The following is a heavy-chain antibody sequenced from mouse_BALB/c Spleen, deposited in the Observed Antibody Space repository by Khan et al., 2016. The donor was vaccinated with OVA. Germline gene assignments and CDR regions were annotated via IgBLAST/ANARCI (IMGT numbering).Heavy chain of an antibody. D-gene: IGHD1-1*01. J-gene: IGHJ2*01. CDR2: TNPTNGRT. CDR1: GYTFTSYW. CDR3: ARIKKILATYFDY. Sequence: QVQLQQSGAELVKSGASVKMSCKASGYTFTSYWMHWVKQRLGQGLEWFAETNPTNGRTYYNEKFKSKATLTVDKSSITAYMLLSGPKFEYSAVYYCARIKKILATYFDYWGQGTTLTVSS. V-gene: IGHV1S81*02.